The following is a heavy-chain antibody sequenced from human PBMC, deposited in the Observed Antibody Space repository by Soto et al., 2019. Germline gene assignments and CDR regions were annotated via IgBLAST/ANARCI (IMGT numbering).Heavy chain of an antibody. CDR3: ARVVPGAEAWFGP. D-gene: IGHD2-2*01. J-gene: IGHJ5*02. CDR1: GYTFSNYG. V-gene: IGHV1-18*01. Sequence: QVQLVQSGGEVKRPGASVKVSCKTSGYTFSNYGITWVRQAPGQTLEWLGWISLYSDDTNYAQKFQGRVSMTTDTSTTTAYMELRSLRSDDTAVYYCARVVPGAEAWFGPWGQGTLVTVSS. CDR2: ISLYSDDT.